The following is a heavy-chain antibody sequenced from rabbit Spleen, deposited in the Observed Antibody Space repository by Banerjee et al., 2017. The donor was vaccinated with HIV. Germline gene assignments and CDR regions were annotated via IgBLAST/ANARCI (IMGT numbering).Heavy chain of an antibody. Sequence: QSLEESGGDLVKPGASLTLTCTASGVSFSSSSYLCWVRQAPGKGPEWIACVAAGVSFTTYYATWAKGRFTISKTSSTTVTLQMTSLTAADTATYFCARDSGTSFSSYGMDLWGQGTLVTVS. CDR3: ARDSGTSFSSYGMDL. CDR1: GVSFSSSSY. J-gene: IGHJ6*01. D-gene: IGHD8-1*01. CDR2: VAAGVSFTT. V-gene: IGHV1S40*01.